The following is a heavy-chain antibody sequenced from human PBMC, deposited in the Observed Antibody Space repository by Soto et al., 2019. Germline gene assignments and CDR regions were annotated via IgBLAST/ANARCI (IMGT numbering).Heavy chain of an antibody. V-gene: IGHV3-7*01. CDR2: IKQDGSVK. CDR3: ARIGYSSSSNDY. D-gene: IGHD2-2*03. J-gene: IGHJ4*02. CDR1: GFNFRNYW. Sequence: PGGSLRLSCVASGFNFRNYWMTWVRQAPGKGLEWAANIKQDGSVKYYVDSVKGRFTISRDNAKNSVYLQMNSLRVEDTAVYYCARIGYSSSSNDYWGQGTQVTVSS.